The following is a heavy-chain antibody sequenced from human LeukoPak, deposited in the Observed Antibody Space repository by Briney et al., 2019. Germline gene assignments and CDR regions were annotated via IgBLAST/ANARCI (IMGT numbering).Heavy chain of an antibody. V-gene: IGHV1-8*01. Sequence: ASVKVSCKASGYTFTSYGINWVRQATGQGLEWMGWMNPNSGNTGYAQKFQGRVTMTRNTSISTAYMELSSLRSEDTAVYYCASSLLFLYCGGDCYSYGMDVWGQGTTVTVSS. CDR2: MNPNSGNT. CDR3: ASSLLFLYCGGDCYSYGMDV. D-gene: IGHD2-21*02. J-gene: IGHJ6*02. CDR1: GYTFTSYG.